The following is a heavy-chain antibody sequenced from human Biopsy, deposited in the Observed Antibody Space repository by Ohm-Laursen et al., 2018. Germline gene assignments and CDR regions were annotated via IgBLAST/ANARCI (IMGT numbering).Heavy chain of an antibody. J-gene: IGHJ4*02. CDR2: TSYTGYT. CDR1: GGSFTGHY. Sequence: GTLSLTCTVSGGSFTGHYWSWIRQPPGKGLEWIGHTSYTGYTSYNASLKSRVTISVDTSGNHFSLRLSSLTAADTAVYYCARGSNDFGGLYFPRWGQGTLLTVSS. V-gene: IGHV4-59*11. D-gene: IGHD4-23*01. CDR3: ARGSNDFGGLYFPR.